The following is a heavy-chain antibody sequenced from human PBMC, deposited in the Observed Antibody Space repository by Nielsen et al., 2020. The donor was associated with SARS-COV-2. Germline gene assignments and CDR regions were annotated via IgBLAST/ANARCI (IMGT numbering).Heavy chain of an antibody. D-gene: IGHD2-21*02. Sequence: GESLKISCAASGFTFSSYAMSWVRQAPGKGLEWVSAISGSGGSTYYADSVKGRFTISRDNSKNTLYLQMNSLRAEDTAVYYCAKDGPSEHIVVVTAIELPLGWGQGTLVTVSS. CDR1: GFTFSSYA. CDR2: ISGSGGST. V-gene: IGHV3-23*01. J-gene: IGHJ4*02. CDR3: AKDGPSEHIVVVTAIELPLG.